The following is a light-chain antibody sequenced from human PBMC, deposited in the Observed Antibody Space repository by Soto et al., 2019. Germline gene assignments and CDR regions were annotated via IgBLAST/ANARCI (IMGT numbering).Light chain of an antibody. J-gene: IGKJ1*01. CDR1: QSIGTF. V-gene: IGKV1-39*01. CDR3: QQAFSAEWT. Sequence: IPMTQSPSSLSASVGDRVSITCRASQSIGTFLNWYQQKPGEAPNLLIHTSFTLYSGVPSRFSGTGSGTDFTLTIRSLQPEDFATYFCQQAFSAEWTFGQGTKV. CDR2: TSF.